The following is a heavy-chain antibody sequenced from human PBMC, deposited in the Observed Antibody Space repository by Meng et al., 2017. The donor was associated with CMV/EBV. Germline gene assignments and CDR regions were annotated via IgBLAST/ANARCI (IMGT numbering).Heavy chain of an antibody. Sequence: ASVHVSCMASGYTFIGYYMHWVRQAPGQGHEWMGWINPNSGGTNYAQKFQGRVTMTRDTPISTAYMELSRLSSDDTAVYYCARGIGIGEPGGMDVWGQGTTVTVSS. D-gene: IGHD2/OR15-2a*01. CDR2: INPNSGGT. V-gene: IGHV1-2*02. CDR1: GYTFIGYY. CDR3: ARGIGIGEPGGMDV. J-gene: IGHJ6*02.